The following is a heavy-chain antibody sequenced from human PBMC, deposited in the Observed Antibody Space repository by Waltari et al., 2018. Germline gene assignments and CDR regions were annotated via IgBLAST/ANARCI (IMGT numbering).Heavy chain of an antibody. J-gene: IGHJ3*02. V-gene: IGHV3-53*01. Sequence: EVQLVESGGGLIQPGGSLRLSCAASGFTVSSNYMSWVRQAPGKGLEWVSVIYSGGSTYYADSVKGRFTISRDNSKNTLYLQMNSLRAEDTAVYYCARYYYDILTGYQWGAFDIWGQGTMVTVSS. CDR3: ARYYYDILTGYQWGAFDI. CDR2: IYSGGST. CDR1: GFTVSSNY. D-gene: IGHD3-9*01.